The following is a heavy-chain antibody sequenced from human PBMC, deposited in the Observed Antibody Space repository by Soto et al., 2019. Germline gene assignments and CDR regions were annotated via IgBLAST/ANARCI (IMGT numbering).Heavy chain of an antibody. V-gene: IGHV3-23*01. CDR2: ISGSGADT. D-gene: IGHD3-22*01. J-gene: IGHJ4*02. Sequence: EVQLLESGGGLVQPGGSLRLSCAASGFTFSTYGMSWVRQAPGKGLEWVSAISGSGADTNYADSVKGRFTISRDISKITMFLQMNRLRAEDTAVYYCANGSPDSRGYHIFFDYWGQGTLVTVSS. CDR3: ANGSPDSRGYHIFFDY. CDR1: GFTFSTYG.